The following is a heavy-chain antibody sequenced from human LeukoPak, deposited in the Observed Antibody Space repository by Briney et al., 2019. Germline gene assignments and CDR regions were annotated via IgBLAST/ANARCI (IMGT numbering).Heavy chain of an antibody. CDR2: IYYSGST. Sequence: KPSETLSLNRTVSGGSLSSSRYYWGWVRPPPGKGLEWIGSIYYSGSTYYNPSLKSRVIISVDTSKNQFSLKLSSMTAADTAVYYCARERTYYFDYWGQGTQVTVSS. CDR1: GGSLSSSRYY. CDR3: ARERTYYFDY. J-gene: IGHJ4*02. V-gene: IGHV4-39*07.